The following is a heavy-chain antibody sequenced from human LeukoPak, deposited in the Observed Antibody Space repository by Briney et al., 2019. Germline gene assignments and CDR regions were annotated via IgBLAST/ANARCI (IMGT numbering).Heavy chain of an antibody. Sequence: GGSLRLSCAASGFTVSNKYMTWVRQAPGKGLEWVSLIYSDGRTYYADSVKGRCTISRDNSKNTLYLQMNSLRAEDTAVYYCAKDNGIVAPSIPLDYWGQGTLVTVSS. CDR1: GFTVSNKY. J-gene: IGHJ4*02. D-gene: IGHD5-12*01. CDR2: IYSDGRT. CDR3: AKDNGIVAPSIPLDY. V-gene: IGHV3-53*01.